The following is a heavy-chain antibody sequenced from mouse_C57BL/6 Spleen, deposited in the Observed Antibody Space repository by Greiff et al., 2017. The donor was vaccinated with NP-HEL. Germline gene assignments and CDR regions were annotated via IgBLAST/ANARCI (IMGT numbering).Heavy chain of an antibody. CDR3: GENSADLYAIAY. CDR2: MWSGGST. Sequence: VQLQQSGPGLVQPGQSLTIPCPVSGFTLTSYGVHWVRQPPGKGLEWLGGMWSGGSTDYNAAIISRLSISTDDSKSQVFFKMNSLQADDTAIFYYGENSADLYAIAYWGQGTSVTVSS. V-gene: IGHV2-4*01. J-gene: IGHJ4*01. CDR1: GFTLTSYG.